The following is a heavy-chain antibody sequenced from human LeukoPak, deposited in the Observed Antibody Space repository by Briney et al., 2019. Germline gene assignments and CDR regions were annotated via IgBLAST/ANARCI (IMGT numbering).Heavy chain of an antibody. CDR1: GETARHYV. V-gene: IGHV1-69*04. J-gene: IGHJ5*02. CDR2: VIHNLALT. D-gene: IGHD5-12*01. CDR3: ARRTRRHGHDGTGLPS. Sequence: SVQVSCKTCGETARHYVIGWLRQAPAHGLEWMGRVIHNLALTDYRQKFQGRITITEAKDSNTAYLELSSLRSEDTAVYYCARRTRRHGHDGTGLPSWGQGTLVTVSS.